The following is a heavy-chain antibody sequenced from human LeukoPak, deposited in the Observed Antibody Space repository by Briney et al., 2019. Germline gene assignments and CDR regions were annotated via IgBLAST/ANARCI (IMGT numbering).Heavy chain of an antibody. V-gene: IGHV1-69*05. CDR1: GGTFSSYA. CDR3: AREITYGDDPIWYYFDY. D-gene: IGHD4-17*01. J-gene: IGHJ4*02. Sequence: GASVKVSCKASGGTFSSYAISWVRQAPGQGLEWMGRIIPIFGTANYAQKFQGRVTITTDESTSTAYMELSSLRSEDTAVYYCAREITYGDDPIWYYFDYWGQGTLVTVSS. CDR2: IIPIFGTA.